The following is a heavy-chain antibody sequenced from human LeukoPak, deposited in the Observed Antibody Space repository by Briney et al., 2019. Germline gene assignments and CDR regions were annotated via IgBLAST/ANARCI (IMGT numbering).Heavy chain of an antibody. CDR2: IYYSGST. CDR3: ARALRNYGDYGGFDY. CDR1: GGSISSYY. J-gene: IGHJ4*02. V-gene: IGHV4-59*01. D-gene: IGHD4-17*01. Sequence: SETLSLTCTVSGGSISSYYWSWIRQPPGKGVEWIGYIYYSGSTNYNPSLKSRVTISVDTSKNQFSLKLSSVTAADTAVYYCARALRNYGDYGGFDYWGQGTLVTVSS.